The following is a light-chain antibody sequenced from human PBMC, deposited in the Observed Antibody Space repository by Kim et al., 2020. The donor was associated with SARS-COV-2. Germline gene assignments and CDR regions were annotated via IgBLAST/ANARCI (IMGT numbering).Light chain of an antibody. J-gene: IGKJ1*01. Sequence: LAVYARESVTLSGRASQGVRDKVAWCQQKPGQTPRLLICGASARATDIPARFSGSGSEIEYTLTISSLQSDDSAVYYCQKYITRTFGQGTKVDIK. CDR1: QGVRDK. CDR3: QKYITRT. V-gene: IGKV3-15*01. CDR2: GAS.